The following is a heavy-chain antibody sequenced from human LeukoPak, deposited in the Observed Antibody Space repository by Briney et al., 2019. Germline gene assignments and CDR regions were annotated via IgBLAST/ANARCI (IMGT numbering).Heavy chain of an antibody. CDR1: GYTFSSYY. J-gene: IGHJ5*02. CDR3: ARDQVGGTPSGLFDP. CDR2: INPSGGST. Sequence: ASVKVSCKASGYTFSSYYMHWVRQAPGQGLEWMVIINPSGGSTTYAQKFQGRVTMTRDMSTSTVYMELSSLRSEDTAVYYCARDQVGGTPSGLFDPWGQGTLVTVSS. D-gene: IGHD1-26*01. V-gene: IGHV1-46*01.